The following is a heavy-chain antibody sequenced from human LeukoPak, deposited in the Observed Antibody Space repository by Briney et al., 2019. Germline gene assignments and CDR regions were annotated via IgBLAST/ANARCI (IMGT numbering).Heavy chain of an antibody. CDR3: ARDRGGPVTTGWFDP. J-gene: IGHJ5*02. Sequence: GGSLRLSCAASGFTFSSYSMNWVRQAPGKGLEWVSSISSSSSYIYYADSVKGRFTISRDNAKNSLCLQMNSLRAEDTAVYYCARDRGGPVTTGWFDPWGQGTLVTVSS. CDR2: ISSSSSYI. CDR1: GFTFSSYS. V-gene: IGHV3-21*01. D-gene: IGHD3-10*01.